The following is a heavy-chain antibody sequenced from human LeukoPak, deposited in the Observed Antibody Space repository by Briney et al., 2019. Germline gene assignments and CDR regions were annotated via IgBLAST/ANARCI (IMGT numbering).Heavy chain of an antibody. CDR2: ISSSRSYI. V-gene: IGHV3-21*01. CDR3: ASSPYYYGSGSPPSGMDV. Sequence: GGSPRLSCAASGFTFSSYSMNWVRQAQGKGLEWVSSISSSRSYIYYADSVKGRFTISRDNAKNSLSLQMNSLRAEDTAVYYCASSPYYYGSGSPPSGMDVWGKGTTVTVSS. J-gene: IGHJ6*04. CDR1: GFTFSSYS. D-gene: IGHD3-10*01.